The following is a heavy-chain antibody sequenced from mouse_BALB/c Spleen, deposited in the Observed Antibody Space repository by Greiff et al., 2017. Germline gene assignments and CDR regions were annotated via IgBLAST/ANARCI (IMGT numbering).Heavy chain of an antibody. CDR3: ARGSSTGTGWYFDV. CDR2: SRNKANDYTT. V-gene: IGHV7-1*02. Sequence: EVKVVESGGGLVQPGGSLRLSCATSGFTFSDFYMEWVRQPPGKRLEWIAASRNKANDYTTEYSASVKGRFIVYRDTSQSILYLQMNALRAEDTAIYYCARGSSTGTGWYFDVWGAGTTVTVSS. J-gene: IGHJ1*01. D-gene: IGHD4-1*02. CDR1: GFTFSDFY.